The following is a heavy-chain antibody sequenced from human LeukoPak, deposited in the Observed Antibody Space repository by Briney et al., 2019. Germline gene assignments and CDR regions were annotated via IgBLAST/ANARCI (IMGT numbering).Heavy chain of an antibody. J-gene: IGHJ4*02. CDR1: GGSFSGYY. CDR3: ARKIVGATRPLDY. CDR2: INHSGST. D-gene: IGHD1-26*01. V-gene: IGHV4-34*01. Sequence: SETLSLNCAVYGGSFSGYYWSWIRQPPGKGLEWIGEINHSGSTNYNPSLKSRVTISVDTSKNQFSLELSSVTAADTAVYYCARKIVGATRPLDYWGQGTLVTVSS.